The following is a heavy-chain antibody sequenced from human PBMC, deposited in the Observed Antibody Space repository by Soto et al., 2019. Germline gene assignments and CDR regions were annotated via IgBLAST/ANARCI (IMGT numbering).Heavy chain of an antibody. CDR3: TRDWSAVIGTPFDL. J-gene: IGHJ3*01. CDR1: GFTFSAFD. D-gene: IGHD6-19*01. CDR2: SSYDGDTK. Sequence: QLQLEESGGGVVQPETSLRLSCEASGFTFSAFDMHWVRQSPGKGLEWVATSSYDGDTKYYANSVKGRFTISRDNSRNTLDLHMNSLRAEDTAMYYCTRDWSAVIGTPFDLWGQGTMVVVSS. V-gene: IGHV3-30-3*01.